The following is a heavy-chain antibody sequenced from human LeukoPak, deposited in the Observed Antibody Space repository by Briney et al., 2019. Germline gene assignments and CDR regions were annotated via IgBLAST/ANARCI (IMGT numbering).Heavy chain of an antibody. V-gene: IGHV3-21*01. CDR3: ARDPTTVTTAFFVY. CDR2: ISSSSRYT. Sequence: PGGSLRLSCAASGFTFSSYSMNWVRQAPGRGLEWVSSISSSSRYTYYADSVKGRFTISRDNAKNSLYLQMNSLRAEDTAVYYCARDPTTVTTAFFVYWGQGTLVTVSS. CDR1: GFTFSSYS. J-gene: IGHJ4*02. D-gene: IGHD4-11*01.